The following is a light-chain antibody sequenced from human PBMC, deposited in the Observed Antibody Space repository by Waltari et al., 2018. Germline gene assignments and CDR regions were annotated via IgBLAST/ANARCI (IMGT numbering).Light chain of an antibody. CDR3: QQYNSPDT. V-gene: IGKV1-5*03. CDR1: QSISSW. J-gene: IGKJ2*01. CDR2: KAS. Sequence: DIQMTQSPSTLSASVGDRVTITCRASQSISSWLAWYQQKPGKAPKLLIYKASSLESGVPSRFSGSGSGTEFTLTISSLQPDDFATYYCQQYNSPDTFGQGTKLEIK.